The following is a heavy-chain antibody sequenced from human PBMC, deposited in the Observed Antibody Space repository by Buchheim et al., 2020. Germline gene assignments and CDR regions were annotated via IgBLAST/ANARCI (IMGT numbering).Heavy chain of an antibody. D-gene: IGHD3-3*01. J-gene: IGHJ4*02. V-gene: IGHV3-23*01. Sequence: EVQLLESGGGLVQPGGSLRLSCAASGFTFSSYAMSWVRQAPGKGLEWVSAISGSGGSTYYADSGKGGFTISRDNSKNTLYLQMNSLRAEDTAVYYCAKDLHYDFWSGYYVDYWGQGTL. CDR3: AKDLHYDFWSGYYVDY. CDR1: GFTFSSYA. CDR2: ISGSGGST.